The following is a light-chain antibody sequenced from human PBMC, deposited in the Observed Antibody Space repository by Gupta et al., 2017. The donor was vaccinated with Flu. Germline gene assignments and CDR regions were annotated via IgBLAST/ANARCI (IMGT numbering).Light chain of an antibody. CDR1: TSNIGSNF. J-gene: IGLJ3*02. CDR2: SKD. CDR3: AESADRRSGVV. V-gene: IGLV1-47*02. Sequence: QSVLTQPPSVSATPGQRVTISCSGSTSNIGSNFVFWYQQLPGTDNKRLSHSKDQWPSGVPDRFSGYKAGTSEYRDTSGLRSDDEGDDYWAESADRRSGVVFGGGTKLTVL.